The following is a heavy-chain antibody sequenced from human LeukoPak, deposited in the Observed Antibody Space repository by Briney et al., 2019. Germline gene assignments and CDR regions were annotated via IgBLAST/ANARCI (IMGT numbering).Heavy chain of an antibody. CDR3: ARGKYSAFDI. CDR2: TFYRSKWYN. D-gene: IGHD2/OR15-2a*01. Sequence: SQTLSLTCAISGDSVSSNSVAWNWIRQSPSRGLEWLGRTFYRSKWYNDYAVSVKSRITINPDTSKNQFSLQLSSVTPEDTAVYYCARGKYSAFDIWAKGQWSPSLQ. CDR1: GDSVSSNSVA. J-gene: IGHJ3*02. V-gene: IGHV6-1*01.